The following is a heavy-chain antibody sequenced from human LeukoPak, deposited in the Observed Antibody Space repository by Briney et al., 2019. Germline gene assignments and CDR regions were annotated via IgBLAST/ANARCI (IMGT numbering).Heavy chain of an antibody. CDR1: GGSISSSSYY. D-gene: IGHD4-11*01. V-gene: IGHV4-39*01. J-gene: IGHJ5*02. CDR2: IYYSGST. CDR3: AGHVDATVRFDP. Sequence: PSETLSLTCTVSGGSISSSSYYWGWIRQPPGKGLEWIGSIYYSGSTYYNSSLKSRVTISVDTSKKQFSLNLTSVTAADTAVYYCAGHVDATVRFDPWGQGTLVTVSS.